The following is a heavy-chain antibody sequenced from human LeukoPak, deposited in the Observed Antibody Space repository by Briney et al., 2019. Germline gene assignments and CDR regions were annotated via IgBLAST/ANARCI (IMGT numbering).Heavy chain of an antibody. D-gene: IGHD3-22*01. CDR2: INPNSGGT. Sequence: GASVKVSCKASGYTFTGYYMHWVRQAPGQGLEWMGWINPNSGGTNYAQKFQGRVTMTRDTSISTAYMELSRLRSDDTAVYYCARDGDSSGYWNYYYYYYMDVWGKGTTVTISS. CDR3: ARDGDSSGYWNYYYYYYMDV. V-gene: IGHV1-2*02. J-gene: IGHJ6*03. CDR1: GYTFTGYY.